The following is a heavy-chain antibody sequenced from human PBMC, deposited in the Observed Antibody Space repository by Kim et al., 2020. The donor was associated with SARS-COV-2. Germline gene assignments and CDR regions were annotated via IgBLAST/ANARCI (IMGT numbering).Heavy chain of an antibody. V-gene: IGHV3-21*01. CDR2: ISSSSSYI. Sequence: GGSLRLSCAASGFTFSSYSMNWVRQAPGKGLEWVSSISSSSSYIYYADSVKGRFTISRDNAKNSLYLQMNSLRAEDTAVYYCARDLVGATFSGLDAFDIWGQGTMVTVSS. CDR1: GFTFSSYS. CDR3: ARDLVGATFSGLDAFDI. J-gene: IGHJ3*02. D-gene: IGHD1-26*01.